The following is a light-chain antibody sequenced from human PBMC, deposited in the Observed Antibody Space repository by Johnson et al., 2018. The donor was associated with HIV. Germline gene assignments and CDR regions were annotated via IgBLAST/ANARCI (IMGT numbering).Light chain of an antibody. V-gene: IGLV1-51*02. Sequence: QSVLTQSPSVSAAPGQNVTISCSGSSSNIGNNYISWYQQLPGTAPKLLIYETTKRPSGIPDRFSGSKSGTSATLGITGLQPGDEADYYCATCDNSLRVFGTGPKVTVL. CDR3: ATCDNSLRV. CDR1: SSNIGNNY. J-gene: IGLJ1*01. CDR2: ETT.